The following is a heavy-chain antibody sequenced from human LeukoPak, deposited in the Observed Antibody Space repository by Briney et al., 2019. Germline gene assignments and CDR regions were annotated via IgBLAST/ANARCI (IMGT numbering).Heavy chain of an antibody. Sequence: PSETLSPTCTVSGGSISSSSYYWGWIRQPPGKGLEWIGSIYYSGSAYYNPSLKSRVTISVDTSKNQFSLKLSSVTAADTAVYYCARFGGAARTFDYWGQGTLVTVSS. CDR2: IYYSGSA. D-gene: IGHD6-6*01. CDR1: GGSISSSSYY. CDR3: ARFGGAARTFDY. J-gene: IGHJ4*02. V-gene: IGHV4-39*07.